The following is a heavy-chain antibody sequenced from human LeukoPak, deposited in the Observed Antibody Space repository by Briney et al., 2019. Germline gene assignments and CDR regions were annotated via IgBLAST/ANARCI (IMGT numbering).Heavy chain of an antibody. CDR2: ISAYNGNT. D-gene: IGHD3-22*01. Sequence: ASVKVSCTASGYTFTSYGVNWVRQAPGQGLEWMGWISAYNGNTNYAQKLQGRVTMTTDTSTSTAYMELRSLRSDDTAVYYCARDYSSAYPSYFDYWGQGTLVTVSS. CDR1: GYTFTSYG. CDR3: ARDYSSAYPSYFDY. V-gene: IGHV1-18*01. J-gene: IGHJ4*02.